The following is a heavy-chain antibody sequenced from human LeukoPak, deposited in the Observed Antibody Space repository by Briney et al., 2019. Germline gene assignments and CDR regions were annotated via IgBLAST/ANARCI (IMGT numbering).Heavy chain of an antibody. CDR2: ISSSSSYI. V-gene: IGHV3-21*04. CDR3: AKDLNPFYGDYVF. J-gene: IGHJ4*02. Sequence: GGSLRLSCAASGFTFSSYSMNWVRQAPGKGLEWVSSISSSSSYIYYADSVKGRFTIYRDNAKNSLYLQMNSLRAEDTAVYYCAKDLNPFYGDYVFWGQGTLVTVSS. D-gene: IGHD4-17*01. CDR1: GFTFSSYS.